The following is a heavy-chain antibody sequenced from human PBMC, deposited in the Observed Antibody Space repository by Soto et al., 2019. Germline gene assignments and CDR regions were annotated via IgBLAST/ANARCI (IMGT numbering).Heavy chain of an antibody. CDR3: ARVRTYYDILTGYYKDY. D-gene: IGHD3-9*01. J-gene: IGHJ4*02. CDR1: GGSISSYY. CDR2: IYYSGST. V-gene: IGHV4-59*08. Sequence: SETLSLTCTVSGGSISSYYWSWIRQPPGKGLEWIGYIYYSGSTNYNPSLKSRVTISVDTSKNQFSLKLSSVTAADTAVYYCARVRTYYDILTGYYKDYWGQGTLVTVS.